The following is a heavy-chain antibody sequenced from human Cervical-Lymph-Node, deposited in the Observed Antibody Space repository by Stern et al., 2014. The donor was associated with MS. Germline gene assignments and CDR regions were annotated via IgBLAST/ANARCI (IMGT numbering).Heavy chain of an antibody. CDR3: ARGGGDNWFDP. CDR2: VIPFVGTS. J-gene: IGHJ5*02. D-gene: IGHD3-16*01. V-gene: IGHV1-69*06. CDR1: GG. Sequence: MQLVESGAEVKKPGSSVKVSCKASGGISWVRQAPGQGLEYMGGVIPFVGTSHYAQKFQGRVTITADTSTNTAYLEMSSLKSDDAALYFCARGGGDNWFDPWGQGTLVTVSS.